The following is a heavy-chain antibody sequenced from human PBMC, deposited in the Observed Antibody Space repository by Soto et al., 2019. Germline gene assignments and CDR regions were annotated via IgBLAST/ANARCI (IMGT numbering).Heavy chain of an antibody. CDR2: IYYSGST. Sequence: SETLSPTSTVSGGSISSYYWSWIRQPPGKGLEWIGYIYYSGSTNYNPSLKSRVTISVDTSKNQFSLKLSAVTAADTAVYYCARAPTLFSSIWYGFPFDPWGQGTLVTVSS. D-gene: IGHD6-13*01. CDR1: GGSISSYY. J-gene: IGHJ5*02. CDR3: ARAPTLFSSIWYGFPFDP. V-gene: IGHV4-59*01.